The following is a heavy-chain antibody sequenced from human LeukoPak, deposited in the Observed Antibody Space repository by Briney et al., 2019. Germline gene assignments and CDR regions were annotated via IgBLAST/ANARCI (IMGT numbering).Heavy chain of an antibody. J-gene: IGHJ6*03. V-gene: IGHV3-66*02. CDR3: ARDVVATDWGEYYYYYMDV. CDR2: IYSGGST. Sequence: PGRSLRLSCAASGFSFDEYAMHWVRQAPGKGLEWGSVIYSGGSTYYADSVKGRFTISRDNSKNTLYLQMNSLRAEDTAVYYCARDVVATDWGEYYYYYMDVWGKGTTVTVSS. CDR1: GFSFDEYA. D-gene: IGHD5-12*01.